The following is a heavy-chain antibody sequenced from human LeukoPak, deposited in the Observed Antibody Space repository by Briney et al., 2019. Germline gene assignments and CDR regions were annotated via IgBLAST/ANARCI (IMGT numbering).Heavy chain of an antibody. Sequence: GGSLRLSCAASGFTFSNAWMSWVRQAPGKGLEWVGRIKSKTDGGTTDYAAPVKGRFTISRDDSKNTLYLQMNSLKTEDTAVYYCSTSARSSSWTYYFDYWGQGTLVTVSS. D-gene: IGHD6-13*01. CDR3: STSARSSSWTYYFDY. V-gene: IGHV3-15*01. CDR1: GFTFSNAW. CDR2: IKSKTDGGTT. J-gene: IGHJ4*02.